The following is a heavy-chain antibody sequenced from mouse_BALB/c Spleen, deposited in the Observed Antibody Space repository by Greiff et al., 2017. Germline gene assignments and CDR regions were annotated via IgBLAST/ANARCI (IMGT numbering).Heavy chain of an antibody. V-gene: IGHV1-18*01. CDR3: ARSGYDEYYFDY. Sequence: EVQGVESGPELVKPGASVKIPCKASGYTFTDYNMDWVKQSHGKSLEWIGDINPNNGGTIYNQKFKGKATLTLDKSSSTAYMELRSLTSEDTAVYYCARSGYDEYYFDYWGQGTTLTVSS. D-gene: IGHD2-14*01. CDR1: GYTFTDYN. J-gene: IGHJ2*01. CDR2: INPNNGGT.